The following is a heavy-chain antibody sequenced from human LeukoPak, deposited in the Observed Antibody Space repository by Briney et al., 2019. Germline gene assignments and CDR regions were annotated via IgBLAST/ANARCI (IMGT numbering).Heavy chain of an antibody. CDR3: ARGPTVVTPRDKISYYQHYIDV. Sequence: SVKVSCKASGGTVSSDGFSWVRQAPGQGLEWMGGIIPLFGTTNYAQKFQDRITITADKSTNTVYVELTSLTSADTAVYYCARGPTVVTPRDKISYYQHYIDVWGKGTTVIVSS. D-gene: IGHD4-23*01. J-gene: IGHJ6*03. CDR2: IIPLFGTT. V-gene: IGHV1-69*06. CDR1: GGTVSSDG.